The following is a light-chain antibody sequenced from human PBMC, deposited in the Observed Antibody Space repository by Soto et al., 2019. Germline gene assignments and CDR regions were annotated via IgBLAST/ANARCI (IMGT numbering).Light chain of an antibody. Sequence: DIQLTQSPSSLSASVGDTVTITCQASQDITNYLNWYQQKSGRAPKLLIYDASNLETGVPSRFSGSGSGTDFTFTISSLQPEYIGPYYCKQYHVLPTSRQGTRLEIK. CDR1: QDITNY. CDR2: DAS. CDR3: KQYHVLPT. V-gene: IGKV1-33*01. J-gene: IGKJ5*01.